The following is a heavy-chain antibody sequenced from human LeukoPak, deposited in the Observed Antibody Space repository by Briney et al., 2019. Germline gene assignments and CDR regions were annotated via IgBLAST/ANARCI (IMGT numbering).Heavy chain of an antibody. V-gene: IGHV3-73*01. CDR1: GLTFSGSA. Sequence: GGALRLSCAASGLTFSGSAMHWVRQASGKGLERVGRIRSKANSYATAYAASVKGMFTISRDDSKNTAYLQRNSLKTEDTAVYYCTRRAGSIGYYYWYFDLWGRGTLVTVSS. CDR3: TRRAGSIGYYYWYFDL. J-gene: IGHJ2*01. D-gene: IGHD3-22*01. CDR2: IRSKANSYAT.